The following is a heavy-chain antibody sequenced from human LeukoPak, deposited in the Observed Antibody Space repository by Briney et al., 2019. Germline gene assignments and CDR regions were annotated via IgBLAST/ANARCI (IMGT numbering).Heavy chain of an antibody. CDR3: ATAVAGSRYYYYYYMDV. CDR2: ISSSSYI. D-gene: IGHD6-19*01. V-gene: IGHV3-21*01. CDR1: GFTFSSYS. J-gene: IGHJ6*03. Sequence: GGSLRLSCAASGFTFSSYSMNWVRQAPGKGLEWVSSISSSSYIYYADSVKGRFTISRDNAKNSLFLQMNSLRAEDTAVYYCATAVAGSRYYYYYYMDVWGKGTTVTVSS.